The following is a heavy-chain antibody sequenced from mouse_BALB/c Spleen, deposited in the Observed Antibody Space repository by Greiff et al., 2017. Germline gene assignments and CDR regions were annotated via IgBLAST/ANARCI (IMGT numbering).Heavy chain of an antibody. J-gene: IGHJ2*01. CDR3: ASEITTDY. CDR2: INPSTGYT. Sequence: VQLQQSGAELAKPGASVKMSCKASGYTFTSYWMHWVKQRPGQGLEWIGYINPSTGYTEYNQKFKDKATLTADKSSSTAYMQLSSLTSEDSAVYYCASEITTDYWGQGTTLTVSS. D-gene: IGHD2-4*01. V-gene: IGHV1-7*01. CDR1: GYTFTSYW.